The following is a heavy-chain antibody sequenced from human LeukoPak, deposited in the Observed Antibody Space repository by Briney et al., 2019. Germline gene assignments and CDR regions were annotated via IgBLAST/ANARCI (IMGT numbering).Heavy chain of an antibody. Sequence: ASVKVSCKASGYTFTSYGISWVRQAPGQGLGWMGWISAYNGNTNYAQKLQGRVTRTTDTSTSTAYMELRSLRSDDTAVYYCARDSRDIVVVPAAMHDAFDIWGQGTMVTVSS. D-gene: IGHD2-2*01. J-gene: IGHJ3*02. V-gene: IGHV1-18*01. CDR1: GYTFTSYG. CDR3: ARDSRDIVVVPAAMHDAFDI. CDR2: ISAYNGNT.